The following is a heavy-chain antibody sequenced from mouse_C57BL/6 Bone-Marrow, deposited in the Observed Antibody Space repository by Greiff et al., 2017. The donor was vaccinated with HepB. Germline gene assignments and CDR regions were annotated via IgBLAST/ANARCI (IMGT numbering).Heavy chain of an antibody. J-gene: IGHJ3*01. CDR2: IDPENGDT. CDR3: TRYYGSSWCAY. Sequence: VQLKQSGAELVRPGASVKLSCTASGFNIKDDYMHWVKQRPEQGLEWIGWIDPENGDTEYASKFQGKATITADTSSNTAYLQLSSLTSEDTAVYYCTRYYGSSWCAYWGQGTLVTVSA. V-gene: IGHV14-4*01. CDR1: GFNIKDDY. D-gene: IGHD1-1*01.